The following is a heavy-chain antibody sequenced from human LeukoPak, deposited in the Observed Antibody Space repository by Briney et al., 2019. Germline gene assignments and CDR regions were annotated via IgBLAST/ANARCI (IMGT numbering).Heavy chain of an antibody. Sequence: SGTLSLTCTVSGGSISSSSYYWGWIRQPPGKGLEWIGSIYYSGSTYYNPSLKSRITISVDTSKNQFSLKLSSVTAADTAVYYCARGRYGWYGREPNWFDPWGQGTLVTVSS. CDR3: ARGRYGWYGREPNWFDP. V-gene: IGHV4-39*07. D-gene: IGHD1-14*01. CDR2: IYYSGST. CDR1: GGSISSSSYY. J-gene: IGHJ5*02.